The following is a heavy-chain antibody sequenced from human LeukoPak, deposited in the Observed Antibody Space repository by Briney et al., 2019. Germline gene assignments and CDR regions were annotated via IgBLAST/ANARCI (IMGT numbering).Heavy chain of an antibody. CDR2: INHSGST. Sequence: SETLSLTCAVYGGSFSGYYWSWIRQPPGKGLEWIGEINHSGSTNYNPSLESRVTISVDTSKDQFSLKLSSVTAADTAVYYCASGDERYCSGGSCYRVGDYYYGMDVWGQGTTVTVSS. CDR1: GGSFSGYY. V-gene: IGHV4-34*01. CDR3: ASGDERYCSGGSCYRVGDYYYGMDV. D-gene: IGHD2-15*01. J-gene: IGHJ6*02.